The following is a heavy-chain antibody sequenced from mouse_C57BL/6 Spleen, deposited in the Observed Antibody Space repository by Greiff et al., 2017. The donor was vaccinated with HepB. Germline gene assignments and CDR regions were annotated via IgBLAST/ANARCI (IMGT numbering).Heavy chain of an antibody. J-gene: IGHJ2*01. V-gene: IGHV1-55*01. CDR2: IYPGSGST. Sequence: QVQLKQPGAELVKPGASVKMSCKASGYTFTSYWITWVKQRPGQGLEWIGDIYPGSGSTNYNEKFKSKATLTVDTSSSTAYMQLSSLTSEDSAVYYCARLDTTVVAPDYWGQGTTLTVSS. CDR1: GYTFTSYW. CDR3: ARLDTTVVAPDY. D-gene: IGHD1-1*01.